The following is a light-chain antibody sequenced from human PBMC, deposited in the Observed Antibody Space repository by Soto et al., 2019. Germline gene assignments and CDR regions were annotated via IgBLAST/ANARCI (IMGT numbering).Light chain of an antibody. CDR1: QSVSSN. V-gene: IGKV3-15*01. Sequence: IVMTQSTANLSVSSGERATLSCRASQSVSSNLAWFQQKPGQAPRLLIYGASTRATGIPARFSGSGSGTEFTLTISSLQSEDFAVYYCQQYNNWPLTFGGGTKVDIK. J-gene: IGKJ4*01. CDR3: QQYNNWPLT. CDR2: GAS.